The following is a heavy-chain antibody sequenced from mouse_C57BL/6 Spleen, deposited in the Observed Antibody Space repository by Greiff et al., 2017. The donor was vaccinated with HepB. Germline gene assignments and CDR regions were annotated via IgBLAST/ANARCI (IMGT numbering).Heavy chain of an antibody. V-gene: IGHV5-6*02. Sequence: DVKLVESGGDLVKPGGSLKLSCAASGFTFSSYGMSWVRQTPDKRLEWVATISSGGSYTYYPDSVKGRFTISKDNAKNTLYLQMSSLKSEDTAMYYCARQRVVAYYFDYWGQGTTLTVSS. CDR1: GFTFSSYG. CDR3: ARQRVVAYYFDY. CDR2: ISSGGSYT. J-gene: IGHJ2*01. D-gene: IGHD1-1*01.